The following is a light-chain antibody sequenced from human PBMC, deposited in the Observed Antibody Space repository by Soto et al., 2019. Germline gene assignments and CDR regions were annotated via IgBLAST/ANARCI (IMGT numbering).Light chain of an antibody. V-gene: IGKV1-5*03. J-gene: IGKJ1*01. CDR3: QHYNSYSEA. CDR1: QTISSW. CDR2: KAS. Sequence: DIQMTQSPSTLSGSVGDRVTITCRASQTISSWLAWYQQKPGKAPKLLIYKASTLKSGVPSRFCGSGSGTEFTLTISSLQPDDFAAYYYQHYNSYSEAFGQGTKVELK.